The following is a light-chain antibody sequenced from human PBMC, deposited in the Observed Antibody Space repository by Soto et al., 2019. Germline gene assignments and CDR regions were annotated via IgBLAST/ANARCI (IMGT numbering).Light chain of an antibody. CDR1: SSNIGSTS. Sequence: VLTQPPSASGTPGQRVSISCSGGSSNIGSTSVDWYQQVPGKAPKLLIYSNDQRPSGVPDRISGSKSGTSGSLVISGLQAEDEADYFCATWDYNLNGVVFGGGTQLTVL. J-gene: IGLJ7*01. CDR2: SND. CDR3: ATWDYNLNGVV. V-gene: IGLV1-44*01.